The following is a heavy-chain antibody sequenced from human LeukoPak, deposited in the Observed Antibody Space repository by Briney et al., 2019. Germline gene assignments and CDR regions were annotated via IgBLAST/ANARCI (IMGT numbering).Heavy chain of an antibody. CDR1: GFTFSSYW. V-gene: IGHV3-74*01. J-gene: IGHJ1*01. Sequence: GGSLRLSCAASGFTFSSYWMHWVRQAPGKGLVWASRIKSDGKTNYADSVKGRFTISRDNAKNTVSLQMNSLRAEDTGVYYCARAPSEIGGYYPEYFRHWGQGTLVTVSS. CDR3: ARAPSEIGGYYPEYFRH. CDR2: IKSDGKT. D-gene: IGHD3-22*01.